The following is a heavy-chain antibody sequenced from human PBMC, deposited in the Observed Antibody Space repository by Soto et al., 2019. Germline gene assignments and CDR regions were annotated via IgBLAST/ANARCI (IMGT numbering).Heavy chain of an antibody. Sequence: QVQLVESGGGVVQPGRSLRLSCAASGFTFSSYAMHWVRQAPGKGLEWVAVISYDGSNKYYADSVKGRFTISRDNSKNTLYLQMNSLRAEDTAVYYCARGLTTVTYYYGMDVWGQGTTVTVSS. CDR1: GFTFSSYA. J-gene: IGHJ6*02. CDR3: ARGLTTVTYYYGMDV. D-gene: IGHD4-17*01. V-gene: IGHV3-30-3*01. CDR2: ISYDGSNK.